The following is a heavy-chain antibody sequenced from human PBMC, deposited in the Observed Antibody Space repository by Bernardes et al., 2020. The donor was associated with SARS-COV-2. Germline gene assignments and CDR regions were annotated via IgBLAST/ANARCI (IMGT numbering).Heavy chain of an antibody. CDR3: AKARSLFMLYYDDAFDT. CDR2: ISYEGSKR. Sequence: GGSLRLSCAASGFSFSNFAMHWVRQAPGKGLEWVADISYEGSKRNFADSVEGRFTVSRDSAKNMVYLQMNSLRSEDTAMYYCAKARSLFMLYYDDAFDTWGQGTMVIVSS. D-gene: IGHD2-8*01. V-gene: IGHV3-30*18. CDR1: GFSFSNFA. J-gene: IGHJ3*02.